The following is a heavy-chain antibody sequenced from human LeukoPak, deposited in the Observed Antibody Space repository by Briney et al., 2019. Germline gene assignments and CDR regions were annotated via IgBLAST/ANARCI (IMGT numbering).Heavy chain of an antibody. V-gene: IGHV3-23*01. D-gene: IGHD5-12*01. CDR1: GFTFSSYA. J-gene: IGHJ4*02. CDR2: ISGGGGTT. CDR3: AKDREGLSSGYDLEYFDY. Sequence: PGGSLRLSCAASGFTFSSYAMTWVRQAPGKGLGWVSAISGGGGTTYYADSVKGRFTISRDNSKNTLFLQMNSLRAEDTAVYYCAKDREGLSSGYDLEYFDYWGQGILVTVSS.